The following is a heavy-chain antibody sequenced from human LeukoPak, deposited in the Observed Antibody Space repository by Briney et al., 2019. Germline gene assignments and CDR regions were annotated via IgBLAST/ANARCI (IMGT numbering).Heavy chain of an antibody. CDR3: ARGPGLYYYDSSGSLDY. V-gene: IGHV4-59*12. J-gene: IGHJ4*02. CDR1: GGSISSYY. D-gene: IGHD3-22*01. CDR2: IYYSGST. Sequence: KPSETLSLTCTVSGGSISSYYWRWIRQPPGKGLEWIGYIYYSGSTYYNPSLKSRVTISVDTSKNQFSLKLSSVTAADTAVYYCARGPGLYYYDSSGSLDYWGQGTLVTVSS.